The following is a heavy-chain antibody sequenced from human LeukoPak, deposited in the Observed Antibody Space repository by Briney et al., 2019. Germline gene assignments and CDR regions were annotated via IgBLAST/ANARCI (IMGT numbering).Heavy chain of an antibody. J-gene: IGHJ4*02. D-gene: IGHD5-12*01. CDR1: GFTFSSYA. CDR3: ASDSGYDPIDY. Sequence: GGSLGLSCAASGFTFSSYAMSWVRQAPGKGLEWVSAISGSGGSTYYADSVKGRFTISRDNSKNTLYLQMNSLRAEDTAVYYCASDSGYDPIDYWGQGTLVTVSS. V-gene: IGHV3-23*01. CDR2: ISGSGGST.